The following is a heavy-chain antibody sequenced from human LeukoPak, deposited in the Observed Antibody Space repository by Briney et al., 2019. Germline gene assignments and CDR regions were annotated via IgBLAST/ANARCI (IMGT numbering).Heavy chain of an antibody. V-gene: IGHV3-30*04. CDR3: ARREGGTTLDY. J-gene: IGHJ4*02. D-gene: IGHD1-26*01. CDR1: GFSFSSHT. CDR2: ISYDGINK. Sequence: GRSLSLSCAASGFSFSSHTMHWVRQAPGKGLEWVAVISYDGINKYYVDSVKGRFTISRDNSKNTLYLQMNSLRTEDTAVYYCARREGGTTLDYWGQRTLVTVSS.